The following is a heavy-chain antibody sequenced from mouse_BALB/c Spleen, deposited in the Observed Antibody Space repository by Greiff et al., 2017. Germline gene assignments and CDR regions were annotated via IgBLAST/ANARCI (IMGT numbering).Heavy chain of an antibody. J-gene: IGHJ3*01. CDR2: ISSGGST. V-gene: IGHV5-6-5*01. D-gene: IGHD2-1*01. CDR1: GFTFSSYA. CDR3: ARVGNYVGFAY. Sequence: EVKVVESGGGLVKPGGSLKLSCAASGFTFSSYAMSWVRQTPEKRLEWVASISSGGSTYYPDSVKGRFTISRDNARNILYLQMSSLRSEDTAMYYCARVGNYVGFAYWGQGTLVTVSA.